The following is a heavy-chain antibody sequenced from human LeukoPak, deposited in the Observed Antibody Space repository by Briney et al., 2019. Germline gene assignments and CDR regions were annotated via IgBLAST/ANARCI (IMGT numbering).Heavy chain of an antibody. V-gene: IGHV3-64*01. D-gene: IGHD3-22*01. CDR2: ISSNGGST. CDR1: GFTFSSYA. CDR3: ARDHIKSGLINDSSGYCR. Sequence: GGSLRLSCAASGFTFSSYAMHWVRQAPGKGLEYVSAISSNGGSTYYANSVKGRFTISRDNSKNTLCLQMGSLRAEDMAVYYCARDHIKSGLINDSSGYCRGGQGTLVTVSS. J-gene: IGHJ4*02.